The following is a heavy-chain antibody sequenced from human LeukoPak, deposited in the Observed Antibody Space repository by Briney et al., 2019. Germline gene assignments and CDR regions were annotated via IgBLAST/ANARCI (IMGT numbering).Heavy chain of an antibody. J-gene: IGHJ4*02. D-gene: IGHD1-26*01. CDR3: ARLYGRYSGTYQDY. CDR1: GYTFTGYY. V-gene: IGHV1-2*02. Sequence: GASVKVSCKASGYTFTGYYMHWVRQAPGQGLEWMGWINPNSGGTNYAQNFQGRVTMTRDTSTTTVYMELSSLRSEDTAVYYCARLYGRYSGTYQDYWGQGTLVTVSS. CDR2: INPNSGGT.